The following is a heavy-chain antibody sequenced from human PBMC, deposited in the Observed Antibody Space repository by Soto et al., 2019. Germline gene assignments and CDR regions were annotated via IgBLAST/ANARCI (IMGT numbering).Heavy chain of an antibody. Sequence: QVQLQQSGPGLVKPSQTLSLTCAISGDSVSSNSAAWNWIRQSPSRGLEWLGRTYYRSKWYNDYAVSVKSRISINPDTSKNQFSLQLNSVTPEDTYVYYCARIVTPSFSGDYGMDVWGQGTTVTVSS. CDR2: TYYRSKWYN. D-gene: IGHD1-26*01. CDR3: ARIVTPSFSGDYGMDV. J-gene: IGHJ6*02. CDR1: GDSVSSNSAA. V-gene: IGHV6-1*01.